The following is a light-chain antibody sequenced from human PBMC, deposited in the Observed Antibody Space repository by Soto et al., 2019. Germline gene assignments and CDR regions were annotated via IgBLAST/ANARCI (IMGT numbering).Light chain of an antibody. J-gene: IGKJ5*01. V-gene: IGKV3-15*01. Sequence: EIVITQSPSTLSVSPGERATLPCRASQSVSSNLAWYQQKPGQAPRLLIYGASTRATGIPDRFSGSGSGTEFTLTISSLQSEDFAVYCCQQYNNWPWTFGQGTLLEI. CDR3: QQYNNWPWT. CDR2: GAS. CDR1: QSVSSN.